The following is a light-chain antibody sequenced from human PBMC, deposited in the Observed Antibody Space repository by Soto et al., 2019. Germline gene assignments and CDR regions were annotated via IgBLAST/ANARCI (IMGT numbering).Light chain of an antibody. V-gene: IGKV3-15*01. J-gene: IGKJ3*01. Sequence: EIVMTQSPATLSVSPGERAILSCRASQSVSGNLAWYQQKPGQAPRLLIYGASTRATGIPARFSGSGSGTEFTLSISSLQSEDFAVYYCQQYNNWPPFTFGPGTKVDIK. CDR3: QQYNNWPPFT. CDR1: QSVSGN. CDR2: GAS.